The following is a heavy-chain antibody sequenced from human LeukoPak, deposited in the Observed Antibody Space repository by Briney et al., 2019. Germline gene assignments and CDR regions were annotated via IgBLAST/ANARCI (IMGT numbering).Heavy chain of an antibody. V-gene: IGHV1-8*01. D-gene: IGHD1-26*01. CDR1: GYTFTSYD. Sequence: GASVKVSCKASGYTFTSYDINWVRQAAGQGLEWMGWMNPKSGNTGFAQKFQGRVTMTRDTSISTAYMELGSLRSEDTAVYYCARVTGSIDYWGQGTLVTVSS. CDR2: MNPKSGNT. CDR3: ARVTGSIDY. J-gene: IGHJ4*02.